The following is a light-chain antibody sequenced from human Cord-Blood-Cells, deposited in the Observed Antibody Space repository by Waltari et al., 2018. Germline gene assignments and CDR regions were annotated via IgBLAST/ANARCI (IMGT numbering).Light chain of an antibody. CDR2: EVS. CDR1: SSDVGGYNY. J-gene: IGLJ2*01. V-gene: IGLV2-14*01. CDR3: SSYTSSSTSYVV. Sequence: QSALTQPASVSGSPGQSITISCTGTSSDVGGYNYVSWYQQHPGKAPMLMIDEVSNRPAGVSNRFSGSKSGSTASLTISGLQAEDEADYYCSSYTSSSTSYVVFGGGTKLTVL.